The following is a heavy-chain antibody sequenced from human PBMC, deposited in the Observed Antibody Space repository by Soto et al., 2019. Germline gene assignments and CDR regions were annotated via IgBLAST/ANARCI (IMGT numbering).Heavy chain of an antibody. Sequence: SETLSLTCAVYGGSFSGYYWSWIRQPPGKRLEWIGEINHSGSTNYNPSLKSRVTISVDTSKNQFSLKLSSVTAADTAVYYCARDQVPAALTGWFDHWGQGTLVT. D-gene: IGHD2-2*01. CDR2: INHSGST. CDR1: GGSFSGYY. V-gene: IGHV4-34*01. J-gene: IGHJ5*02. CDR3: ARDQVPAALTGWFDH.